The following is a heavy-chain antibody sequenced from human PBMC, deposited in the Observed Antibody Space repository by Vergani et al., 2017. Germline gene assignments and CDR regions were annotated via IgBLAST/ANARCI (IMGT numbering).Heavy chain of an antibody. Sequence: VQLVESGGGVVQPGRSLRLSCAASGFTFSSYAMHWVRQAPGKGLEWVAVISYDGSNKYYADSVKGRFTISRDNTRNTRYLQMNSLRAEDTAVYYCARESGDSYGFFDYWGQGTLVTVCS. CDR1: GFTFSSYA. CDR3: ARESGDSYGFFDY. V-gene: IGHV3-30-3*01. J-gene: IGHJ4*02. CDR2: ISYDGSNK. D-gene: IGHD5-18*01.